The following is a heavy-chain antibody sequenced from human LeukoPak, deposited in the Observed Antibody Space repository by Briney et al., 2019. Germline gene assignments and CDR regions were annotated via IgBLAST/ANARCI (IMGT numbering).Heavy chain of an antibody. CDR3: ARDTRPGIDY. V-gene: IGHV3-7*01. CDR2: IKHDGSEQ. CDR1: GFTFSSYW. J-gene: IGHJ4*02. Sequence: GGSLRLSCAASGFTFSSYWMSWVRQAPGKGLEWVANIKHDGSEQYYVHSVKGRVTISRDNAKNSLYLHLNSLRTEDTAVYYCARDTRPGIDYWGQGTLVTVSS.